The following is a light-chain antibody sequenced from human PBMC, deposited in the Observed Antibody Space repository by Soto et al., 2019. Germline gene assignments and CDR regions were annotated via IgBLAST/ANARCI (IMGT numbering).Light chain of an antibody. J-gene: IGKJ5*01. Sequence: MTQCPSSLSVSPGEGATLSCMASQSVSSSYISWYQQRPGQTPSLLIYGASTRATGIPDRFSGSGSGTHFTLTISRLEPGDFAVYYCQHFGGTTFTFGQGTRLEIK. V-gene: IGKV3-20*01. CDR3: QHFGGTTFT. CDR1: QSVSSSY. CDR2: GAS.